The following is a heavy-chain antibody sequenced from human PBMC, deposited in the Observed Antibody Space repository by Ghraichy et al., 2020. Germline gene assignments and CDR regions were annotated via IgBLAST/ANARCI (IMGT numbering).Heavy chain of an antibody. CDR3: AKDRPDYDSSGYPTYSFDY. Sequence: LSLTCAASGFTFSSYGMHWVRQAPGKGLEWVAVISYDGSNKYYADSVKGRFTISRDNSKNTLYLQMNSLRAEDTAVYYCAKDRPDYDSSGYPTYSFDYWGQGTLVTVSS. CDR1: GFTFSSYG. CDR2: ISYDGSNK. V-gene: IGHV3-30*18. D-gene: IGHD3-22*01. J-gene: IGHJ4*02.